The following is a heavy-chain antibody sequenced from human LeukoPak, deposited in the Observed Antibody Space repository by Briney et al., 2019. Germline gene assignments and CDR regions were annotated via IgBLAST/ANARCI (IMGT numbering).Heavy chain of an antibody. J-gene: IGHJ5*02. CDR3: ARACITMVRGVIAWFDP. Sequence: VASVKVSCKASGYTFTSYGISWVRQAPGQGLEWMGWISAYNGNTNYAQKLQGRVTMTTDTSTSTAYMELSRLRSDDTAVYYCARACITMVRGVIAWFDPWGQGTLVTVSS. CDR1: GYTFTSYG. V-gene: IGHV1-18*01. D-gene: IGHD3-10*01. CDR2: ISAYNGNT.